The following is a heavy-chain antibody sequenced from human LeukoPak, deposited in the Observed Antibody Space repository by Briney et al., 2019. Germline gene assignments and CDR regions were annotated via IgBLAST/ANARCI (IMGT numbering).Heavy chain of an antibody. J-gene: IGHJ3*02. Sequence: KPSQTLSLTCTVSGGSISSGSYYWSWIRQPAGKGLEWIGRIYTSGSTNYNPSLKSRVTMSVDTSKNQFSLKLSSVTAADTAVYYCARVAYGEAFDIWGQGTMVTVSS. CDR1: GGSISSGSYY. CDR3: ARVAYGEAFDI. D-gene: IGHD3-16*01. V-gene: IGHV4-61*02. CDR2: IYTSGST.